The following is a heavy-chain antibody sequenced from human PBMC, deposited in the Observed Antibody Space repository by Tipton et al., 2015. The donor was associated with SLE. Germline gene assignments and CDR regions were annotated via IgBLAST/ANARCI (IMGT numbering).Heavy chain of an antibody. CDR3: AREGEAARQGTYFDL. CDR1: GGSISSSNW. D-gene: IGHD6-6*01. J-gene: IGHJ2*01. CDR2: IYHSGST. V-gene: IGHV4-4*02. Sequence: TLSLTCAVSGGSISSSNWWSWVRQPPGKGLEWIGEIYHSGSTNYNPSLKSRVTISVDKSKYQFSLKLSSVTAADTAVYYCAREGEAARQGTYFDLWGCGTLVTVSS.